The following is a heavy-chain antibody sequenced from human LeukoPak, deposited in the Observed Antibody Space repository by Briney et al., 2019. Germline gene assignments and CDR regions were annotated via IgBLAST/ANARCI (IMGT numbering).Heavy chain of an antibody. D-gene: IGHD5-12*01. CDR2: INHSGST. Sequence: SETLSLTCAVYGGSFSGYYWSWIRQPPGKGLEWIGEINHSGSTNYDPSLKSRVTISVDTSKNQFSLKLSSVTAADTAVYYCARGDGYDNNWGQGTLVTVSS. J-gene: IGHJ4*02. CDR3: ARGDGYDNN. V-gene: IGHV4-34*01. CDR1: GGSFSGYY.